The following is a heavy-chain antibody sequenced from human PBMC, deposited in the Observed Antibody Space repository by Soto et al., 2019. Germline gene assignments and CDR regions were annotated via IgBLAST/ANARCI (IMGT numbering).Heavy chain of an antibody. CDR3: ARGLYCSAGSCHKYYFDY. D-gene: IGHD2-15*01. CDR2: RNPNSGNT. V-gene: IGHV1-8*01. J-gene: IGHJ4*02. Sequence: QVHLVQSGAEAKKPGASVKVSCQASGYTFTSYDINWVRQATGQGLEWMGWRNPNSGNTGYAQKFQGRVTMTRNTSINTAYMELGSPTSEYTAVYYCARGLYCSAGSCHKYYFDYWGQGTLITVSS. CDR1: GYTFTSYD.